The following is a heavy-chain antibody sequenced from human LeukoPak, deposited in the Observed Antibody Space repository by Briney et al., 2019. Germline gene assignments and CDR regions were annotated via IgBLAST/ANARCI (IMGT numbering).Heavy chain of an antibody. CDR2: MYHSGDT. J-gene: IGHJ6*03. Sequence: PSETLSLTCSVSDYSISSGYYWGWIRQPPGKGLEWIGSMYHSGDTYHNPALKSRVTISVDTSKNQFSLKLSSVTAADTAVYYCARVRIAARSYYYYMDVSGKGTTVTVSS. V-gene: IGHV4-38-2*02. CDR1: DYSISSGYY. D-gene: IGHD6-6*01. CDR3: ARVRIAARSYYYYMDV.